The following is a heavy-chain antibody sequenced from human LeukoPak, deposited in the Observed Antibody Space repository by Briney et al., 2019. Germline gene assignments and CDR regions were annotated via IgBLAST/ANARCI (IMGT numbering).Heavy chain of an antibody. V-gene: IGHV1-2*02. D-gene: IGHD2-8*01. J-gene: IGHJ3*02. Sequence: ASVKVSCKASGYTFTGYYMHWVRQAPGQGLAWMGWINPNSGGTNYAQKFQGRVTMTRDTSISTAYMELSRLRSDDTAVYYCARDSLYCTNGVCYVAFDIWGQGTMVTVSS. CDR1: GYTFTGYY. CDR3: ARDSLYCTNGVCYVAFDI. CDR2: INPNSGGT.